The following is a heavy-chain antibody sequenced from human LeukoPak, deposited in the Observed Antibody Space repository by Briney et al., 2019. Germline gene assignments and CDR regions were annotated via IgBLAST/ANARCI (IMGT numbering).Heavy chain of an antibody. CDR1: GVTLDTYT. V-gene: IGHV3-21*01. CDR2: IVTGTGK. CDR3: ARDKPGIAAPDV. J-gene: IGHJ6*04. D-gene: IGHD6-13*01. Sequence: GGSLRLSCAASGVTLDTYTINWVRQAPGKGLEWVSSIVTGTGKHYGDSVKGRFTISIDNAKNSLYLQMNSVRAEDTGVYYCARDKPGIAAPDVWGKGTTVTVSS.